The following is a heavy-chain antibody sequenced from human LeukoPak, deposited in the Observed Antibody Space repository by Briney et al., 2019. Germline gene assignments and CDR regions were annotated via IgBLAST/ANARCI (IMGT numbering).Heavy chain of an antibody. V-gene: IGHV3-66*01. Sequence: GGSLRLSCAASGFTVSTCYVSWVRQAPGKGLEWVSVTYSSGTTYYADSLKGRFTISRDSSKNTLYLQINNLRVDDTAVYYCARVSPFDYWGQGTLVTVSS. CDR2: TYSSGTT. CDR3: ARVSPFDY. J-gene: IGHJ4*02. CDR1: GFTVSTCY.